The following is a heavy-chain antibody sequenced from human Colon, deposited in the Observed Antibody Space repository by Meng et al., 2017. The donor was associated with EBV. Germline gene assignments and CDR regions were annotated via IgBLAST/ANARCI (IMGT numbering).Heavy chain of an antibody. CDR3: ARVNGDCFSTICYKGWFDP. CDR2: IYYSGRT. Sequence: QASGPGLLKPSQTLSLKCTVSRGSVCSCTDFWIWIRQPPGKGLEWIGYIYYSGRTYYNPSLESRVTMSVDTSKNQFSLNLNSVTAADTAVYYCARVNGDCFSTICYKGWFDPWGQGTLVTVSS. CDR1: RGSVCSCTDF. V-gene: IGHV4-30-4*01. D-gene: IGHD2-2*02. J-gene: IGHJ5*02.